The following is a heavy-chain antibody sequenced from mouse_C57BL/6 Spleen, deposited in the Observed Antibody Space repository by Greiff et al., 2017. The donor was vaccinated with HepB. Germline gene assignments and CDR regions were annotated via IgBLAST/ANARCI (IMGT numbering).Heavy chain of an antibody. CDR3: ARGVPISFMDY. CDR2: ISYSGST. Sequence: EVQRVESGPGMVKPSQSLSLTCTVTGYSITSGYDWHWIRHFPGNKLEWMGYISYSGSTNYNPSLKSRISITHDTSKNHFFLKLNSVTTEDTATYYCARGVPISFMDYWGQGTSVTVSS. CDR1: GYSITSGYD. J-gene: IGHJ4*01. V-gene: IGHV3-1*01.